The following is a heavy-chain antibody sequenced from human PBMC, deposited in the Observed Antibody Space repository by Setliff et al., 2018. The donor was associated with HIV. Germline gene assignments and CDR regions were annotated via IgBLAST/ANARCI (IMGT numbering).Heavy chain of an antibody. CDR2: IKQDGSEK. D-gene: IGHD1-7*01. V-gene: IGHV3-7*03. CDR1: GFTFSTYH. Sequence: GGSLRLSCAASGFTFSTYHMSWVRQAPGKGLEWVAKIKQDGSEKYYVDSVKGRFTISRDNAKNSLYLQMNSLRAEDTAVYYCATDRGTYWGQGTLVTVSS. J-gene: IGHJ4*02. CDR3: ATDRGTY.